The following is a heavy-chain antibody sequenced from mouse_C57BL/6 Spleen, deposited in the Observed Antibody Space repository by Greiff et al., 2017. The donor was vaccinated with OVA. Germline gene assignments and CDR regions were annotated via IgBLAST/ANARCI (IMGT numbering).Heavy chain of an antibody. V-gene: IGHV1-82*01. D-gene: IGHD2-1*01. J-gene: IGHJ3*01. CDR1: GYAFSSSW. CDR3: ARSGDGNYVGWFAY. Sequence: VQGVESGPELVKPGASVKISCKASGYAFSSSWMNWVKQRPGKGLEWIGRIYPGDGDTNYNGKFKGKATLTADKSSSTAYMQLSSLTSEDSAVYFCARSGDGNYVGWFAYWGQGTLVTVSA. CDR2: IYPGDGDT.